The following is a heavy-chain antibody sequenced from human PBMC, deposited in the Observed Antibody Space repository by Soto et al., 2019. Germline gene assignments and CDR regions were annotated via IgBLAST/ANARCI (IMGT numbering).Heavy chain of an antibody. CDR2: ISSSSSYI. CDR1: GFTFSSYS. J-gene: IGHJ6*02. D-gene: IGHD6-13*01. Sequence: VGSLRLSCAASGFTFSSYSMNWVRQAPGKGLEWVSSISSSSSYIYYADSVKGRFTISRDNAKNSLYLQMNSLRAEDTAVYYCARDLGYSSSWYGYYYYYGMDVWGQGTTVTVSS. CDR3: ARDLGYSSSWYGYYYYYGMDV. V-gene: IGHV3-21*01.